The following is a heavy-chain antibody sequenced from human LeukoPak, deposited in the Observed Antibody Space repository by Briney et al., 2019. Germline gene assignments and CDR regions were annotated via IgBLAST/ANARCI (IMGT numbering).Heavy chain of an antibody. J-gene: IGHJ5*02. CDR1: GGSFSGYY. Sequence: PSETLSLTCAVYGGSFSGYYWSWIRQPPGKGLGWIGEINHSGSTNYNPSLKSRVTISVDTSKNQFSLKLTSVTAADTAVYYCVYGDYGVWFDPWGQGTLVTVSS. D-gene: IGHD4-17*01. CDR3: VYGDYGVWFDP. V-gene: IGHV4-34*01. CDR2: INHSGST.